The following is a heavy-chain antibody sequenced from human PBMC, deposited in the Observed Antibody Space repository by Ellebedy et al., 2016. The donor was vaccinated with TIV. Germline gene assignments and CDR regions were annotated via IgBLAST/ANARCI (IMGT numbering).Heavy chain of an antibody. D-gene: IGHD2-2*01. Sequence: GESLKISXAASGFTFNDYYMSWIRQAPGKGPEFVSYISGTTFDTNYADTVKGRFTISRDNSKNTLYLQMNSLRAEDTAVYYCAKYSDVLVPAAIDYWGQGTLVTVSS. CDR2: ISGTTFDT. CDR1: GFTFNDYY. V-gene: IGHV3-11*03. J-gene: IGHJ4*02. CDR3: AKYSDVLVPAAIDY.